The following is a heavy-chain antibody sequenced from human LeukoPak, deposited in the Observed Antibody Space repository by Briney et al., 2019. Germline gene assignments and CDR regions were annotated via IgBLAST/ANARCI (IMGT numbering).Heavy chain of an antibody. Sequence: GALRLSCAASGFTFSSYSMNWVRQPPGKGLEWIGEINHSGSTNYNPSLKSRVTISVDTSKNQFSLKLSSVTAADTAVYYCARGPRYFVIWGQGTMVTVSS. CDR1: GFTFSSYS. V-gene: IGHV4-34*01. J-gene: IGHJ3*02. CDR3: ARGPRYFVI. CDR2: INHSGST.